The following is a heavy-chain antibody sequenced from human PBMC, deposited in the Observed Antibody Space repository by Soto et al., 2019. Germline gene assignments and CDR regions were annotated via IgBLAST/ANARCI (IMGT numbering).Heavy chain of an antibody. V-gene: IGHV3-23*01. Sequence: GGSLRLSCAASGFTFSSYAMSWVRQAPGKGLEWVSAISGSGGSTYYADSVKGRFTISRDNSKNTLYLQMNSLRAEDTAVYYCAKSDGSGSYLGYYYYGMDVWGQGTTVTVSS. CDR3: AKSDGSGSYLGYYYYGMDV. CDR2: ISGSGGST. D-gene: IGHD3-10*01. J-gene: IGHJ6*02. CDR1: GFTFSSYA.